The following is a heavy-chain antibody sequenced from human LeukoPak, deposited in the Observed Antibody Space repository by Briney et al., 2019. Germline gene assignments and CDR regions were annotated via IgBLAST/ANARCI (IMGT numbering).Heavy chain of an antibody. D-gene: IGHD5-18*01. V-gene: IGHV3-30*02. Sequence: GVSLRLPCAASGFTFSSYGMHWVRQAPGKGLEWVAFIRYDGSNKYYADSVKGRFTISRDNSKNTLYLQMNSLRAEDTAVYYCAKDSGYRYGFWGQGTLVTVSS. J-gene: IGHJ4*02. CDR2: IRYDGSNK. CDR1: GFTFSSYG. CDR3: AKDSGYRYGF.